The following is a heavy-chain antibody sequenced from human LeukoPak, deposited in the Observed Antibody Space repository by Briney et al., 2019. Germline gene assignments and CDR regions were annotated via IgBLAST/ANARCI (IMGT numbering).Heavy chain of an antibody. CDR1: GVSISTSY. V-gene: IGHV4-59*01. CDR2: ISYNGSP. Sequence: NSSETLSLTCTVSGVSISTSYWSWIRQPPGKGLEWIGYISYNGSPDYSPSLKSRVTISTDTSKNQFSLMLSSVTAADTAVYYCARGPSYWYFDLWGRGTLVTVSS. J-gene: IGHJ2*01. CDR3: ARGPSYWYFDL.